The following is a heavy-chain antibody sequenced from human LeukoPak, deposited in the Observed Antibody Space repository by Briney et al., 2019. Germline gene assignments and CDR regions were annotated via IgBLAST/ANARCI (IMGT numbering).Heavy chain of an antibody. D-gene: IGHD2-15*01. Sequence: PGRSLRLSCAASGFTFSSYAMHWVRQAPGRGLEWVAVISYDGSNKYYADSVKGRFTISRDNSKNTLYLQMNSLRAEDTAVYYCAKDKDTPATAQPQRGYFESWGQGTLVTVSP. CDR3: AKDKDTPATAQPQRGYFES. CDR1: GFTFSSYA. CDR2: ISYDGSNK. J-gene: IGHJ4*02. V-gene: IGHV3-30-3*01.